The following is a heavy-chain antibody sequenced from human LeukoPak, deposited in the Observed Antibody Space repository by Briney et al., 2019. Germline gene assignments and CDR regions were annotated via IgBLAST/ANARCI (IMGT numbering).Heavy chain of an antibody. D-gene: IGHD5-24*01. V-gene: IGHV1-69*05. Sequence: SVKVSCKATGGTFSSYAISWVGQAAGQGLEGMGRIIPIFGTANNAQKFQGGVTITTDESTSTAYMELSSLRSEDTAVYYCARGAVEMATIGLPFDYWGEGTLVTVSS. CDR2: IIPIFGTA. CDR1: GGTFSSYA. J-gene: IGHJ4*02. CDR3: ARGAVEMATIGLPFDY.